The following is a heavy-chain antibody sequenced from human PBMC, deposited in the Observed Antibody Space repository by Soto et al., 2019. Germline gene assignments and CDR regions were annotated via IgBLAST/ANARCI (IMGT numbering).Heavy chain of an antibody. D-gene: IGHD6-13*01. V-gene: IGHV1-8*01. J-gene: IGHJ3*02. CDR2: MNTNSGNT. CDR3: ASDFVGAAAGTSGAFDI. Sequence: QVQLVQSGAEGKKPGASVKVSCKASGYTFTSYDINWVRQATGQGLEWMGWMNTNSGNTGYAQKFQGRVTMTRNTSITTAYLELSSLRSEDTAVYYCASDFVGAAAGTSGAFDIWGQGTMVTVSS. CDR1: GYTFTSYD.